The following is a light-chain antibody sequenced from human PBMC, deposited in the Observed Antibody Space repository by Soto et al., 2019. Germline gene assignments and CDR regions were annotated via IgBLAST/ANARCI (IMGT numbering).Light chain of an antibody. Sequence: EIVLTQSPGTLSLSPGERATLSCRASQSVSNNLAWYQQKPGQAPRLLIYGASRRAAGIPDRFSGSGSGTDFTLTISSLEPEDSAVYYCQQRHMWPITFGQGTRLEIK. CDR1: QSVSNN. CDR2: GAS. CDR3: QQRHMWPIT. V-gene: IGKV3-11*01. J-gene: IGKJ5*01.